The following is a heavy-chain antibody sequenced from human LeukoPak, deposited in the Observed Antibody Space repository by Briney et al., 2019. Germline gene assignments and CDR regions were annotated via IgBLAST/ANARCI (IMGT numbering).Heavy chain of an antibody. CDR3: ARNLVQLWSFDY. CDR1: GFTFSGYA. J-gene: IGHJ4*02. CDR2: IYSSDTT. V-gene: IGHV3-48*03. Sequence: PGGSLRLSCAASGFTFSGYAMNWVRQAPGKGLEWVSHIYSSDTTYADSVKGRFTISRDNAKNSLYLQMNSLRAEDTAVYYCARNLVQLWSFDYWGQGTLVTVSS. D-gene: IGHD5-18*01.